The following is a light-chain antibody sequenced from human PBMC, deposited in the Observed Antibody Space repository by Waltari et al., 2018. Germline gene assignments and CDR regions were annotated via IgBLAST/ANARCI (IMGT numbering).Light chain of an antibody. V-gene: IGLV2-23*02. Sequence: QSALTQPASVSGAPGQSITISCSAVTGIGGNSDFVSCYQHHPGKVPKLLIYEVIKRPPDIYDGFTGSKSGKTASLAISGLQADDEADYYCCSYVQKDIWLFGRGTKVTVL. CDR1: TGIGGNSDF. J-gene: IGLJ3*02. CDR3: CSYVQKDIWL. CDR2: EVI.